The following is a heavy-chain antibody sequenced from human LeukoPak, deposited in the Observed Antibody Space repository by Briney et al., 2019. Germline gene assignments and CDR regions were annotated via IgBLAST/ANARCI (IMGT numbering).Heavy chain of an antibody. J-gene: IGHJ4*02. CDR2: ISYDGSNK. CDR1: GFTFSSYA. V-gene: IGHV3-30-3*01. CDR3: ARGVEGYCSSTSCLESDYFDY. Sequence: GGSLRLSCAASGFTFSSYAMHWVRQAPGKGLEWVAVISYDGSNKYYADSVKGRFTISRDNSKNTLYLQMNSLRAEDTAVYYCARGVEGYCSSTSCLESDYFDYWGQGTLVTVSS. D-gene: IGHD2-2*01.